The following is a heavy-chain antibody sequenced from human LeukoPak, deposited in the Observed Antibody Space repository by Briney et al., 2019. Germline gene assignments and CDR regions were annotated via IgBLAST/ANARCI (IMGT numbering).Heavy chain of an antibody. J-gene: IGHJ4*02. D-gene: IGHD3-22*01. V-gene: IGHV1-2*02. Sequence: GASVKVSCKASGYTFTSYDINWVRQATGQGLEWMGWINPNSGGTNYAQKFQGRVTMTRDTSISTAYMELSRLRSDDTAVYYCARGTYYYDSSGYGIDYWGQGTLVTVSS. CDR2: INPNSGGT. CDR1: GYTFTSYD. CDR3: ARGTYYYDSSGYGIDY.